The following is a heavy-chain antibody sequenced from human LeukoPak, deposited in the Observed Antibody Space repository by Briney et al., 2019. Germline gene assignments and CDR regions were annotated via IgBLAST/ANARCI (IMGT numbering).Heavy chain of an antibody. D-gene: IGHD3-16*02. J-gene: IGHJ5*02. CDR1: GGTFSSYA. Sequence: SVKASCKASGGTFSSYAISWVRQAPGQGLEWMGGIIPIFGTANYAQKFQGRVTITADESTSTAYMELSSLRSEDTAVYYCARDPEGYDYVWGSYRSNWFDPWGQGTLVTVSS. V-gene: IGHV1-69*13. CDR2: IIPIFGTA. CDR3: ARDPEGYDYVWGSYRSNWFDP.